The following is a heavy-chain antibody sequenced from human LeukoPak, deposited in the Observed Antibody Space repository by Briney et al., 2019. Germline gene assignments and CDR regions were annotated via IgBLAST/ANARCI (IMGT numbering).Heavy chain of an antibody. J-gene: IGHJ4*02. CDR1: GFPFSSYW. Sequence: PGGSLRLSCAASGFPFSSYWMSWVRQAPGKGLEWVANIKQDGSEKYYVDSVKGRFTISRDNAKNSLYLQMNSLRAEDTAVYYCASPYGDSLNYFDYWGQGTLVTVSS. V-gene: IGHV3-7*01. CDR2: IKQDGSEK. CDR3: ASPYGDSLNYFDY. D-gene: IGHD4-17*01.